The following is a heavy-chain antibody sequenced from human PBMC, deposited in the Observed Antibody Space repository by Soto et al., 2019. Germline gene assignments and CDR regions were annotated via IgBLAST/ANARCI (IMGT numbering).Heavy chain of an antibody. D-gene: IGHD3-10*01. J-gene: IGHJ6*02. Sequence: GGSLRLSCAASGFTFSSYAMSWVRQAPGKGLEWVSAICGSGGSTYYADSVKGRFTISRDNSKNTLYLQMNSLRAEDTAVYYCARRGPMVRGAMGGSYYYGMDVWGQGTTVTVSS. CDR2: ICGSGGST. CDR1: GFTFSSYA. CDR3: ARRGPMVRGAMGGSYYYGMDV. V-gene: IGHV3-23*01.